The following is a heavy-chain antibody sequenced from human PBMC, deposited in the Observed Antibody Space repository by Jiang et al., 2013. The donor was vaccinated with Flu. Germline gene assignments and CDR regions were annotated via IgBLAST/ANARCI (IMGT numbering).Heavy chain of an antibody. V-gene: IGHV1-24*01. Sequence: GAEVKKPGASVKVSCKVSGYTLTELSMHWVRQAPGKGLEWMGGFDPEDGETIYAQKFQGRVTMTEDTSTDTAYMELSSLRSEDTAVYYCATGKNDYGDYVVRNAFDIWGQGTMVTVSS. CDR2: FDPEDGET. CDR1: GYTLTELS. D-gene: IGHD4-17*01. J-gene: IGHJ3*02. CDR3: ATGKNDYGDYVVRNAFDI.